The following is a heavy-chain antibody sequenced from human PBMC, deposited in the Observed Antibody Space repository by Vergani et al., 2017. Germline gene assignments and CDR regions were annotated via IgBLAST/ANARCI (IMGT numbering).Heavy chain of an antibody. D-gene: IGHD3-22*01. J-gene: IGHJ4*02. Sequence: QLQLQESGPGLVKPSETLSLTCTVSGGSISSSSYYWGWIRQPPGKGLEWIGSIYYSGRTYYNPSLKSRVTISVDTSKNQFSLKLSSVTAADTAVYYCAKYYYDSSGYYYDYWGQGTLVTVSS. V-gene: IGHV4-39*01. CDR2: IYYSGRT. CDR1: GGSISSSSYY. CDR3: AKYYYDSSGYYYDY.